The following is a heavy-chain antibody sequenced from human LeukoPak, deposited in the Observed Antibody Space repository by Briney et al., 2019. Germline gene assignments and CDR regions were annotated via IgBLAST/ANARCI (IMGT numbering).Heavy chain of an antibody. CDR3: ARDRDTAMAKSLGY. J-gene: IGHJ4*02. CDR1: GFAFSSYA. D-gene: IGHD5-18*01. CDR2: ISYDGSNK. Sequence: GGSLRLSCAASGFAFSSYAIHWVRQAPGKGLEWVAVISYDGSNKYYADSVKGRFTISRDNSKNTLYLQMNSLRAEDTAVYYCARDRDTAMAKSLGYWGQGTLVSVSS. V-gene: IGHV3-30-3*01.